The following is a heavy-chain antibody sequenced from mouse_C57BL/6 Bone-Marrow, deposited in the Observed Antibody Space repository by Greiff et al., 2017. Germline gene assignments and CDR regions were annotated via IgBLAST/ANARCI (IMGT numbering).Heavy chain of an antibody. Sequence: EVQLQQSGAELVRPGASVKLSCTASGFNIKDDYMHWVKQRPEQGLEWIGWIDPENGDTEYASKFQGKATITADTSSNTAYLQLSSLTSEDTAVYYCATEGSNVSMDYWGRGTAVTVSS. CDR3: ATEGSNVSMDY. V-gene: IGHV14-4*01. D-gene: IGHD2-5*01. J-gene: IGHJ4*01. CDR2: IDPENGDT. CDR1: GFNIKDDY.